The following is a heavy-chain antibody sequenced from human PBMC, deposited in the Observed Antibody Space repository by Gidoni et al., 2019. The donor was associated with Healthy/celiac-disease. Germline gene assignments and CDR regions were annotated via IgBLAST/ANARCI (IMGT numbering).Heavy chain of an antibody. J-gene: IGHJ3*02. Sequence: EVQLVESGGGLVKPGGSLRLSCAASGFPFSSYSMNWVRQAPGKGLEWVSSISSSSSYIYYADSVKGRFTISRDNAKNSLYLQMNSLRAEDTAVYYCARWGHHSSGYYFGGYHDAFDIWGQGTMVTVSS. V-gene: IGHV3-21*01. CDR3: ARWGHHSSGYYFGGYHDAFDI. CDR1: GFPFSSYS. D-gene: IGHD3-22*01. CDR2: ISSSSSYI.